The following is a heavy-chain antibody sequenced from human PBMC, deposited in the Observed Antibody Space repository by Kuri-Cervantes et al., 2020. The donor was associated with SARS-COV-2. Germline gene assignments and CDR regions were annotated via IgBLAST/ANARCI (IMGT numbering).Heavy chain of an antibody. CDR2: ISSSSSYI. CDR1: GFTFSSYS. CDR3: AKDSAPYGDYFDY. V-gene: IGHV3-21*01. D-gene: IGHD4-17*01. J-gene: IGHJ4*02. Sequence: GGSLRLSCAASGFTFSSYSMNWVRQAPGKGLEWVSPISSSSSYIYYADSVKGRFTISRDNAKNSLYLQMNSLRAEDTAVYYCAKDSAPYGDYFDYWGQGNLVTVSS.